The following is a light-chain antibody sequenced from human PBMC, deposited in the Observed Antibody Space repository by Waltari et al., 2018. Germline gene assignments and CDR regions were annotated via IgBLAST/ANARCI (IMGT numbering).Light chain of an antibody. J-gene: IGLJ3*02. CDR2: FDT. CDR1: NIGSKS. Sequence: SYVLTQPPSVSVAPGKTARLTCGGNNIGSKSVHWYQQRAGQAPVLVMHFDTDRPSGVPDRFYGSNAVNTATLTISRVEAGDEADYYCQVWDITSDHRVFGGGTKLTVL. CDR3: QVWDITSDHRV. V-gene: IGLV3-21*04.